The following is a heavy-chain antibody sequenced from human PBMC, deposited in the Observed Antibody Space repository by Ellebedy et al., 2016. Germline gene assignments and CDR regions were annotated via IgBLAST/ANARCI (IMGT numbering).Heavy chain of an antibody. D-gene: IGHD3-22*01. V-gene: IGHV3-74*01. J-gene: IGHJ4*02. Sequence: GESLKISCAASGFTFSSYWMHWVRQAPGKGLVWVSRINSDGSSTSYADSVKGRFTISRDNAKNTLYLQMNSLRAEDTAVYYCARVYYYDSSGYYDYWGQGTLVTVSS. CDR1: GFTFSSYW. CDR3: ARVYYYDSSGYYDY. CDR2: INSDGSST.